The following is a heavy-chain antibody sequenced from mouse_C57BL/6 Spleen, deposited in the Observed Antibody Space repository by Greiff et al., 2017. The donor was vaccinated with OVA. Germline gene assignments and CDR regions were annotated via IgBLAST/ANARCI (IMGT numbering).Heavy chain of an antibody. CDR3: ARDGYYRAMDY. CDR1: GFTFSDYY. CDR2: INYDGSST. V-gene: IGHV5-16*01. J-gene: IGHJ4*01. D-gene: IGHD1-1*01. Sequence: DVQLVESEGGLVQPGRSMKLSCTASGFTFSDYYMAWVRQVPEKGLEWVANINYDGSSTYYLDSLKSRFIISRDNAKNILYLQMSSLKSEDTATYYCARDGYYRAMDYWGQGTSVTVSS.